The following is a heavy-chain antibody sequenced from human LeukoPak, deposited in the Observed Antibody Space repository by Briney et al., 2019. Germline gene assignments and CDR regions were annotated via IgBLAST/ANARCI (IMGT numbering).Heavy chain of an antibody. D-gene: IGHD4-17*01. Sequence: SETLSLTCTVSGGSISSRSYYWGGIREPPGRGLEGIGSIYYSGRTYYNPSLKRRVTIPVDTSKNQFSQKLSPVTAADTAVYYCARHTVTTSPYFDYWGQGTLVTVSS. V-gene: IGHV4-39*01. CDR3: ARHTVTTSPYFDY. J-gene: IGHJ4*02. CDR2: IYYSGRT. CDR1: GGSISSRSYY.